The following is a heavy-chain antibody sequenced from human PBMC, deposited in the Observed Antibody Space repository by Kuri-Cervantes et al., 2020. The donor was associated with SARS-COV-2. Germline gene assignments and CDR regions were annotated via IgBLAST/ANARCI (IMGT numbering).Heavy chain of an antibody. D-gene: IGHD2-21*01. J-gene: IGHJ6*02. CDR1: GFTFSSYG. CDR2: ISYDGSNK. CDR3: AKLASHSGFYYYYGMYG. V-gene: IGHV3-30*18. Sequence: GESLKISCAASGFTFSSYGMHWVRQAPGKGLEWVAVISYDGSNKYYADSVKGRFTISRDNSKNTLYLQMNSLRAEDTAVYYCAKLASHSGFYYYYGMYGWGQGTTVTVSS.